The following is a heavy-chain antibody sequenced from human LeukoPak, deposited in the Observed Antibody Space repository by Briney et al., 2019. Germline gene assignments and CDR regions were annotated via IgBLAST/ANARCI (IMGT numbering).Heavy chain of an antibody. V-gene: IGHV3-21*01. CDR3: ARGGSVGVSGL. D-gene: IGHD2-15*01. Sequence: GGSLRLSCAASGFTFSSYSMNWVRQAPGKGLEWVSSISSSSSYIYYADSVKGRFTISRDNAKNSLYLQMNSLRAEDTAVYYCARGGSVGVSGLWGRGTLVTVSS. CDR2: ISSSSSYI. J-gene: IGHJ2*01. CDR1: GFTFSSYS.